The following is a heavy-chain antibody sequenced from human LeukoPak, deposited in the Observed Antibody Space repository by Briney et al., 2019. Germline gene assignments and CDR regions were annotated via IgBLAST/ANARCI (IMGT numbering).Heavy chain of an antibody. CDR3: AREAREQWLLGGETDYFDY. V-gene: IGHV1-69*04. D-gene: IGHD6-19*01. CDR1: GGTFSSYA. Sequence: SVKVSCKASGGTFSSYAISWVRQAPGQGLEWMGRIIPILGIANYAQKFQGRVTITADKSTSTAYMELSSLRSEDTAVYYCAREAREQWLLGGETDYFDYWGQGTLVTVSS. CDR2: IIPILGIA. J-gene: IGHJ4*02.